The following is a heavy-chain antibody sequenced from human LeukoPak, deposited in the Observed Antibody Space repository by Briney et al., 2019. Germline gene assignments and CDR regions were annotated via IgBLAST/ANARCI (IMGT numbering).Heavy chain of an antibody. CDR3: AKEGAGPYDFWSGKFKGWFDP. V-gene: IGHV3-23*01. Sequence: SGGSLRISCAASGFTFSSYAMSWVRQAPGKGLEWVSAISGSGGCTYYADSVKGRFTISRDNSKNTLYLQMNSLRAQDKAVYYCAKEGAGPYDFWSGKFKGWFDPWGQGTPVTVSS. D-gene: IGHD3-3*01. CDR1: GFTFSSYA. J-gene: IGHJ5*02. CDR2: ISGSGGCT.